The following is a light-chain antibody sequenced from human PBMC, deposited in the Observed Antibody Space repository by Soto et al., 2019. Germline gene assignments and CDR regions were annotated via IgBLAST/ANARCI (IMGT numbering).Light chain of an antibody. V-gene: IGLV2-23*02. J-gene: IGLJ3*02. Sequence: QSVLTQPASVSGSPGQSITISCTGTSSDVGSYNLVSWYQQHPGKAPKLMIYEVSKWPSGVSNRFSGSKSGNTASLTISGLQAEDAADYHCCSYSGSSTFVVFGVGTKLTVL. CDR1: SSDVGSYNL. CDR3: CSYSGSSTFVV. CDR2: EVS.